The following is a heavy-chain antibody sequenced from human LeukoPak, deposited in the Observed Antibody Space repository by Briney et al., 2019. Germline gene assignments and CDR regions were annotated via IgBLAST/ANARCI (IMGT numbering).Heavy chain of an antibody. J-gene: IGHJ4*02. V-gene: IGHV1-2*02. CDR1: VYTFSGYY. CDR2: INPNSGGT. CDR3: ARGGVGATTY. Sequence: GASVKVSCKASVYTFSGYYMHWVRQAPGQGLEWMGWINPNSGGTNYAQKFQGRVTMTRDTSISTASMELSRLTPGDTAVYYCARGGVGATTYWGQGTLVTVSS. D-gene: IGHD1-26*01.